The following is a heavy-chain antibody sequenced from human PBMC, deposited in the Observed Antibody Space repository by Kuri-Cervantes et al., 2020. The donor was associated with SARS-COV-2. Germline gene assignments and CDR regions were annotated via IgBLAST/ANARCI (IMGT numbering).Heavy chain of an antibody. Sequence: HTCAASGFTFGSYVMNWVRQAPGKGREWVSTISVRGGSTYYADYVKGRFTISRDSSENTLYLQMNSLRAEDTAVYYCARAYCGGDCEFDYWGQGTLVTVSS. J-gene: IGHJ4*02. CDR1: GFTFGSYV. V-gene: IGHV3-23*01. CDR2: ISVRGGST. CDR3: ARAYCGGDCEFDY. D-gene: IGHD2-21*02.